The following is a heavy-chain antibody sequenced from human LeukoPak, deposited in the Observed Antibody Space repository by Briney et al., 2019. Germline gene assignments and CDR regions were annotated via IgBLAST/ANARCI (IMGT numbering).Heavy chain of an antibody. Sequence: GGSLRLSCAASGFTFSSYAMSWVRQAPGKGLEWVSAISGSGGSTYYADSVKGRFTISRDNSKNTLYLQMNSLRAEDTAVYYCAKQIDYGSGSYSFDYWGRGTLVTVSS. D-gene: IGHD3-10*01. CDR2: ISGSGGST. J-gene: IGHJ4*02. CDR3: AKQIDYGSGSYSFDY. CDR1: GFTFSSYA. V-gene: IGHV3-23*01.